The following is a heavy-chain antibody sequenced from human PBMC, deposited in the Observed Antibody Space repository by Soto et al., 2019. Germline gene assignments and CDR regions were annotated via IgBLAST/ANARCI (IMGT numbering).Heavy chain of an antibody. CDR3: ARELWFGVSADWFDP. CDR1: GGSVSSNSAA. D-gene: IGHD3-10*01. CDR2: TYYRSKWYN. Sequence: SQTLSLTCAISGGSVSSNSAAWNLIRQSPSRGLEWLGRTYYRSKWYNDYAVSVKSRITINPDTSKNQFSLQLISVTPEDTAVYYCARELWFGVSADWFDPWGQGTPVTVYS. J-gene: IGHJ5*02. V-gene: IGHV6-1*01.